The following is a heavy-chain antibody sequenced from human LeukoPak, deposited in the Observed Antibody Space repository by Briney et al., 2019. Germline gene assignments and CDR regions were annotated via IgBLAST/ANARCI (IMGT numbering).Heavy chain of an antibody. CDR3: ARVLRYCSGGNCYSGGLGYMDV. CDR1: GGTFSSYA. J-gene: IGHJ6*03. Sequence: ASVKVSCKASGGTFSSYAISWVRQAPGQGLEWMGGIIPIFGTANYAQKFQGRVTITADESTSTAYMELSSLRSEDTAVYYCARVLRYCSGGNCYSGGLGYMDVWGKGTTVIISS. CDR2: IIPIFGTA. V-gene: IGHV1-69*13. D-gene: IGHD2-15*01.